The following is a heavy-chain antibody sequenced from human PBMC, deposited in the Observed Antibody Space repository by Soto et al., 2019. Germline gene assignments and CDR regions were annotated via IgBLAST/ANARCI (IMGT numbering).Heavy chain of an antibody. CDR2: ISPGGDII. CDR3: TRDPRMTDF. Sequence: GGSLRLSCAGSGFSLRDYYMTWIRQAPGKGLELLSYISPGGDIIKYADPVKGRFIISRDNAKNSLYLHMNSLRAEDTAVYYCTRDPRMTDFWGQGTLVTVSS. J-gene: IGHJ4*02. CDR1: GFSLRDYY. V-gene: IGHV3-11*01.